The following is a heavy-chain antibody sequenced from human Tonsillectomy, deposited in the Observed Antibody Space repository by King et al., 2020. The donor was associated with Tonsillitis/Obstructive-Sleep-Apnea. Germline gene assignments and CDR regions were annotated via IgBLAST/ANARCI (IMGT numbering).Heavy chain of an antibody. Sequence: VQLVESGGGLVQPGGSLRLSCAASGFTFSNYWMNWVRQAPGKGLEWVANIKEDGSEKYYVDSVKGRFTISRDNAKNSLYLQMNSLRAEDTAVYYCARVRDSGSTYYFDYWGQGTLVTVSS. J-gene: IGHJ4*02. CDR3: ARVRDSGSTYYFDY. D-gene: IGHD1-26*01. CDR1: GFTFSNYW. V-gene: IGHV3-7*03. CDR2: IKEDGSEK.